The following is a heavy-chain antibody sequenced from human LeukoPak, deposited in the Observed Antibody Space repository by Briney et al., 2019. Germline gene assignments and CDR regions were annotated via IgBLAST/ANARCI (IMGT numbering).Heavy chain of an antibody. Sequence: ASVKVSCKASGYTFTSYGISWVRQAPGQGLEWMGWISAYNGNTNYAQKLQGRVTMTTDTSTSTAYMELRSLRSDDTAVYYCARVRGIAAAGKSYYFDYWGQGTLVTVSS. CDR3: ARVRGIAAAGKSYYFDY. V-gene: IGHV1-18*01. J-gene: IGHJ4*02. CDR2: ISAYNGNT. D-gene: IGHD6-13*01. CDR1: GYTFTSYG.